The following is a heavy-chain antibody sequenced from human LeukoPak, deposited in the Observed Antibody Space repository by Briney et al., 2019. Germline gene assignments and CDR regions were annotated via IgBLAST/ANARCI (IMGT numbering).Heavy chain of an antibody. CDR1: GGTFSSYA. CDR2: IIPIFGTA. Sequence: SVKVSCKASGGTFSSYAISWVRQAPGQGLEWMGGIIPIFGTANYAQKFQGRVTITADESTSTAYMELSSPRSEDTAVYYCARIYCSSTSCPRYYYYYGMDVWGQGTTVTVSS. D-gene: IGHD2-2*01. J-gene: IGHJ6*02. CDR3: ARIYCSSTSCPRYYYYYGMDV. V-gene: IGHV1-69*01.